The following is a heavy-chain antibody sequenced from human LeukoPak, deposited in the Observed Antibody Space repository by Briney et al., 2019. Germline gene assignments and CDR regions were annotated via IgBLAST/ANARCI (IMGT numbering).Heavy chain of an antibody. Sequence: GGSLRLSCAASGFTFSDYYMSWIRQAPGKGLEWVSYISSSGSTIYYADSVKGRFTISRDNAKNSLYLQMNSLRSDDTAVYYCARVDGLDLTDLTFDYWGQGTLVTVSS. CDR1: GFTFSDYY. CDR3: ARVDGLDLTDLTFDY. D-gene: IGHD3-16*01. CDR2: ISSSGSTI. J-gene: IGHJ4*02. V-gene: IGHV3-11*01.